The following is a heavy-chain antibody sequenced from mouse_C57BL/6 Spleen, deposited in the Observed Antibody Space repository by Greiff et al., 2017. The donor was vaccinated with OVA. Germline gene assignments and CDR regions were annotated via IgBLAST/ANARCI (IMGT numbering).Heavy chain of an antibody. V-gene: IGHV5-16*01. CDR1: GFTFSDYY. J-gene: IGHJ1*03. Sequence: EVKLVESEGGLVQPGSSMKLSCTASGFTFSDYYMAWVRQVPEKGLEWVANINYDGSSTYYLDSLKSRFIISRDNAKNILYLQMSSLKSEDTATYYCARERERDWYFDVWGTGTTVTVSS. CDR3: ARERERDWYFDV. CDR2: INYDGSST.